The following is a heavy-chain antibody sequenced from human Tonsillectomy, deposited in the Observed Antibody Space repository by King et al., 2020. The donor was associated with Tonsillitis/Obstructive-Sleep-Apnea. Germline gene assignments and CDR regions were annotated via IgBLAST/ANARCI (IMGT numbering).Heavy chain of an antibody. J-gene: IGHJ4*02. CDR1: GGSISSGGYY. D-gene: IGHD2-2*01. V-gene: IGHV4-31*03. CDR3: ARQGPPMVVVPAGTYFDY. Sequence: VQLQESGPGLVKPSQTLSLTCTVSGGSISSGGYYWSWIRQHPGKGLEYIGYIYYRGSTYSGSTYYNPSLRSRVTISVDTSENQFSLKLSSVTAADTAVYYCARQGPPMVVVPAGTYFDYWGQGTLVTVSS. CDR2: IYYRGSTYSGST.